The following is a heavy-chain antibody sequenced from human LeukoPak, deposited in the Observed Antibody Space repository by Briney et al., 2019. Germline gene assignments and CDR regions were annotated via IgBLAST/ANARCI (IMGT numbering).Heavy chain of an antibody. V-gene: IGHV3-74*01. Sequence: PGGSLRLSCVASGFTLSTHGMHWVRQAPGKGLVWVSRINSEGSSTTYADSVKGRFTISRDNAKNILYLQMNSLRAEDTAVYHCARDPAPQGWFDSWGQGTLVTVSS. J-gene: IGHJ5*01. CDR3: ARDPAPQGWFDS. CDR1: GFTLSTHG. CDR2: INSEGSST.